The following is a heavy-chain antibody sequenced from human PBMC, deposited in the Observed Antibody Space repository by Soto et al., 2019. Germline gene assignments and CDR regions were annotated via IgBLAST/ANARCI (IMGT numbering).Heavy chain of an antibody. CDR3: ATAEVDY. J-gene: IGHJ4*02. Sequence: GGSLRLSCATSGFTFGDYWMHWVRQPPGKGPEWVSRMTGDGRTTQYADSVKGRFTASRDNAKSTLYLQMNSLRAEDTAVYYCATAEVDYWGPGTLVTVSS. V-gene: IGHV3-74*03. CDR1: GFTFGDYW. CDR2: MTGDGRTT.